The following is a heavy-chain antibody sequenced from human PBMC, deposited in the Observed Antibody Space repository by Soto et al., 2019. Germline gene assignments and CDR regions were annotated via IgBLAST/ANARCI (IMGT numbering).Heavy chain of an antibody. D-gene: IGHD6-6*01. J-gene: IGHJ4*02. CDR2: ISGSGGST. Sequence: PGGSLRLSWAASGFTFGSYAMRWVRQSPGKGLEWVSAISGSGGSTYYADSVKGRFTISRDNSKNTLYLQMNSLRAEDTAVYYCAKGTKSFSIYTSSWLIYYWGQRAVVTVSS. V-gene: IGHV3-23*01. CDR3: AKGTKSFSIYTSSWLIYY. CDR1: GFTFGSYA.